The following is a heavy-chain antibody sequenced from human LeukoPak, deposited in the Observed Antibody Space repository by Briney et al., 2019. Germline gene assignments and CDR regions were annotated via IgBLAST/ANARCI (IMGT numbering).Heavy chain of an antibody. CDR3: ARFTYDDHGKNHYLDY. CDR2: IHSSGST. Sequence: SETLSLTCTVSGGSITSYYWSWIRQPPGKGLEWIGYIHSSGSTNYNPSLKSRLTTLVDPSKNQFSLRLSSVTAADTAIYYCARFTYDDHGKNHYLDYWGRGNLVTVSS. V-gene: IGHV4-59*08. D-gene: IGHD4-17*01. J-gene: IGHJ4*02. CDR1: GGSITSYY.